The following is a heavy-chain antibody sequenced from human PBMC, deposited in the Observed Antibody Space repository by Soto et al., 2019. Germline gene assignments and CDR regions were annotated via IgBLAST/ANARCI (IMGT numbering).Heavy chain of an antibody. Sequence: QLQLQESGSGLVKPSQTLSLTCAVSGGSISSGGYSWSWIRQPPGKGLEWIGYIYHSGSTYYNPCLKSRITISIERSKNQRSLKLSSVTAADTAVYYCARGMTTVTTLDYWGQGTLVTVSS. CDR1: GGSISSGGYS. D-gene: IGHD4-4*01. J-gene: IGHJ4*02. CDR3: ARGMTTVTTLDY. V-gene: IGHV4-30-2*01. CDR2: IYHSGST.